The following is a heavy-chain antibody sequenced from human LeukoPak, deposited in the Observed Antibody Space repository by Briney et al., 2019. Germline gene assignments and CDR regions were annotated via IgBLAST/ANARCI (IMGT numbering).Heavy chain of an antibody. CDR3: ARVWGIAAAEKVYFDY. Sequence: GGSLRLSCAASGFTFSSSAMHWVRQASGRGLEWVGRIRSKANSYATAYAASVKGRFTISRDDSKNTAYLQMNSLKTEDTAVYYCARVWGIAAAEKVYFDYWGQGTLVTVSS. V-gene: IGHV3-73*01. D-gene: IGHD6-13*01. J-gene: IGHJ4*02. CDR1: GFTFSSSA. CDR2: IRSKANSYAT.